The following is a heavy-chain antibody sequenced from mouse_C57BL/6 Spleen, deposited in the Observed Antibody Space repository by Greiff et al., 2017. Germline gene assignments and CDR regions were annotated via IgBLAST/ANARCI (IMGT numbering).Heavy chain of an antibody. D-gene: IGHD1-2*01. CDR2: IDPEDGDT. J-gene: IGHJ3*01. CDR3: TITEGFAY. V-gene: IGHV14-1*01. CDR1: GFNIKDYY. Sequence: VQLQQSGAELVRPGASVTLSCTASGFNIKDYYMHWVKQRPEQGLEWIGRIDPEDGDTEYAPQFQGKATMTADTSSNTAYLQLSSLTSEDTAVYYCTITEGFAYWGQGTLVTVSA.